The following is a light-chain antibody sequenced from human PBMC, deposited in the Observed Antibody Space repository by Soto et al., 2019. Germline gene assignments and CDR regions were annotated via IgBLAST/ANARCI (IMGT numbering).Light chain of an antibody. J-gene: IGLJ1*01. Sequence: QSVLTQPPSASGSPGQSVTISCTGTSSDVGGYDFVSWYQQHPGKAPKLMIHEVSKRPSGVPDRLSGSKSGNTASLTVSGLQAEDEADYYCSSYAGSNNYVFGTG. CDR2: EVS. CDR1: SSDVGGYDF. CDR3: SSYAGSNNYV. V-gene: IGLV2-8*01.